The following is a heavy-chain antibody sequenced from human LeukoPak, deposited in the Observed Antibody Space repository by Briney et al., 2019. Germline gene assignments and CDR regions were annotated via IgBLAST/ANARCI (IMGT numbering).Heavy chain of an antibody. D-gene: IGHD3-10*01. CDR2: INASAGSA. J-gene: IGHJ3*02. V-gene: IGHV3-23*01. Sequence: RGSLRLSCEVSGFTFSNYAMYWVRQAPGKGLEWVSSINASAGSAVYGDSVKGRFTISRVNAENTLYLQMNSLRADDTAIYYCAKDQRSGEYDYGWGPFDIWGQGTMVTVSS. CDR1: GFTFSNYA. CDR3: AKDQRSGEYDYGWGPFDI.